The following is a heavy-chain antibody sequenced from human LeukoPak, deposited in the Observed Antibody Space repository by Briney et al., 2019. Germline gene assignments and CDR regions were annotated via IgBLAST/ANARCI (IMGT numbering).Heavy chain of an antibody. CDR3: AREVSDYSHGDAFDI. CDR1: GFTVSSNY. D-gene: IGHD3-22*01. Sequence: PGGSLRLSCAPSGFTVSSNYMSWVRQATGKGLEWVSVIYSGGSTCYADSVKGRFTISRENSKSSLYLQTNSLRAEDTGVYYCAREVSDYSHGDAFDIWGQGTMVTVSS. CDR2: IYSGGST. V-gene: IGHV3-53*01. J-gene: IGHJ3*02.